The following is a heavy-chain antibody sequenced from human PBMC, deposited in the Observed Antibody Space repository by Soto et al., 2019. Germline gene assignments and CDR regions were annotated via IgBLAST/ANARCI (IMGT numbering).Heavy chain of an antibody. D-gene: IGHD6-19*01. CDR3: ARHSYTSAANYDHHYGMDV. V-gene: IGHV5-10-1*01. J-gene: IGHJ6*02. Sequence: PGESLKIYCNGSGYSFTIYWISWVRQMPGEGLEWMGKIDPRDSYTKYSPSFQGHVTISVEKSISTAYLQWSSLKASDTAIYYCARHSYTSAANYDHHYGMDVWGQGTTVTVSS. CDR1: GYSFTIYW. CDR2: IDPRDSYT.